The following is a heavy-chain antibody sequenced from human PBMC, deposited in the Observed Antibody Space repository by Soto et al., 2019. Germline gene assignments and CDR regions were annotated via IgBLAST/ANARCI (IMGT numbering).Heavy chain of an antibody. Sequence: QVQLVESGGGVVQPGRSLRLSCAASGFPFSTYGMHWVREGPGKGLEWVAVISNDGSNKYYADSVKGRFTISRDNSKSTLYLHMNSLRPEDTASYYCAGGQYYFDSRGQPTMVIVSS. CDR1: GFPFSTYG. CDR2: ISNDGSNK. V-gene: IGHV3-30*03. CDR3: AGGQYYFDS. J-gene: IGHJ4*02. D-gene: IGHD3-10*01.